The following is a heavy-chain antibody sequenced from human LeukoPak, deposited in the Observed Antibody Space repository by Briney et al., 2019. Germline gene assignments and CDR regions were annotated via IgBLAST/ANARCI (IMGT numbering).Heavy chain of an antibody. V-gene: IGHV3-33*01. CDR2: IWYDGSNK. Sequence: QPGGSLRLSCAASGFTFSSYGMHWVRQAPGKGLEWVAVIWYDGSNKYYADSVKGRFTISRDNSKNTLYLQMNSLRAEDTAVYYCARSFAHGQWLFDYYFDYWGQGTLVTVSS. CDR1: GFTFSSYG. J-gene: IGHJ4*02. D-gene: IGHD6-19*01. CDR3: ARSFAHGQWLFDYYFDY.